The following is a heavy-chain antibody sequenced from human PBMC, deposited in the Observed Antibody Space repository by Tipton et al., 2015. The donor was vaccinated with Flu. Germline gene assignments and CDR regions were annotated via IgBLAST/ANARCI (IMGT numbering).Heavy chain of an antibody. CDR2: IYPSGTT. D-gene: IGHD2-15*01. Sequence: GLVKPSETLSLTCTVSSGSIRSTNYFCAWIRQPPGKRLELIGSIYPSGTTYYNPSLKSRVTISVDTSKSQFSLMLRSVTAADTAVYYCATKLGYCSADSCFYYMNVWGKGTTVTVSS. CDR3: ATKLGYCSADSCFYYMNV. J-gene: IGHJ6*03. V-gene: IGHV4-39*01. CDR1: SGSIRSTNYF.